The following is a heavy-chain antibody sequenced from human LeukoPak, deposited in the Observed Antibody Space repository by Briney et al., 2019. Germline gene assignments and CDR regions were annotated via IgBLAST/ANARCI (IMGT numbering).Heavy chain of an antibody. Sequence: QSGGSLRPSCAASGFSFGSYWMNWVRQAPGKGLEWVAIINQDGSEKNYVDSVKGRFTMSRDNAKNSLYLQMNSLRAEDSSVYYCARSDRGPEYWGQGTLVTVSS. V-gene: IGHV3-7*01. CDR2: INQDGSEK. J-gene: IGHJ4*02. CDR3: ARSDRGPEY. CDR1: GFSFGSYW.